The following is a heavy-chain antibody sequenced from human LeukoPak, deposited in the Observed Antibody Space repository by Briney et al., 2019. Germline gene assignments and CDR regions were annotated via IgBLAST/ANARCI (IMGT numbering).Heavy chain of an antibody. CDR2: ISSSGNTI. D-gene: IGHD6-13*01. V-gene: IGHV3-48*03. Sequence: GGSLRLSCAASGFTFSSYEMNWVRQAPGKGLEWVSYISSSGNTIYYADSVKGRFTISRDNAKNSLYLQMNSLRAEDTAVYYCARDQGIAAAGTFDYWGQGTLVTVSS. J-gene: IGHJ4*02. CDR1: GFTFSSYE. CDR3: ARDQGIAAAGTFDY.